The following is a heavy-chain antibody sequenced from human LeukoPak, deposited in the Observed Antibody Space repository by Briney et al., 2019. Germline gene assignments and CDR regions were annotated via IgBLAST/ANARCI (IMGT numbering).Heavy chain of an antibody. J-gene: IGHJ5*02. V-gene: IGHV3-21*01. Sequence: TGGSLRLSCAASEFTFSTYAMNWVRQAPGEGLKWVSCITGDSAYIYYADSVKGRFTISRDNAKNSLYLQMNSLRAEDTAVYYCARAWFDPWGQGTLVTVSS. CDR3: ARAWFDP. CDR2: ITGDSAYI. CDR1: EFTFSTYA.